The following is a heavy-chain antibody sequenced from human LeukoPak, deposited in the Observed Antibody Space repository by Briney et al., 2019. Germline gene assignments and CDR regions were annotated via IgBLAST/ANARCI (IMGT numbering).Heavy chain of an antibody. CDR3: ARGINYAFDI. V-gene: IGHV3-48*02. Sequence: PGGSLRHSCAASGFSFSSYTMNWVRQAPGKGLEWVSHITKSGSTIYHADSVKGRFTISRDNAKNSLYLQMNSLRDEDTAVYYCARGINYAFDIWGQGTMVTVSS. CDR2: ITKSGSTI. J-gene: IGHJ3*02. D-gene: IGHD1-7*01. CDR1: GFSFSSYT.